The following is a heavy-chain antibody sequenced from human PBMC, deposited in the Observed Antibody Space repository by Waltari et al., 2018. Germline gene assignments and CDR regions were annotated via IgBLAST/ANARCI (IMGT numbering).Heavy chain of an antibody. Sequence: EVQLVESGGGLLKPGASLRVSCAVTGFPFTSAWMSWVRQAPGKGLEWVGRIKSKGDGETTDYAVPVRGRFTISRDDSKNMVYLQMNSLKIEDTGVYYCVTDYGDYMDVWGKGTTVTVSS. CDR3: VTDYGDYMDV. V-gene: IGHV3-15*01. CDR1: GFPFTSAW. D-gene: IGHD3-10*01. J-gene: IGHJ6*03. CDR2: IKSKGDGETT.